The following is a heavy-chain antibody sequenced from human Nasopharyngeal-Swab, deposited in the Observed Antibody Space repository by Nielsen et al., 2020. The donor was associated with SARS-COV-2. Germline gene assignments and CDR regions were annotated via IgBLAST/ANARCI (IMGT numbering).Heavy chain of an antibody. CDR2: IYSGGSST. D-gene: IGHD5-18*01. Sequence: GESLKISCAASGFTFSSYAMSWVRQAPGKGLEWVSVIYSGGSSTYYADSVKGWFTISRDNSKNTLYLQMNSLRAEDTAVYYCAKEDTAMVIFDYWGQGTLVTVSS. V-gene: IGHV3-23*03. CDR3: AKEDTAMVIFDY. CDR1: GFTFSSYA. J-gene: IGHJ4*02.